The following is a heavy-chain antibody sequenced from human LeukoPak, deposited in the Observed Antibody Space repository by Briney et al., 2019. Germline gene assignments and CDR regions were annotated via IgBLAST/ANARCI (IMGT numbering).Heavy chain of an antibody. CDR3: ARQEVPAAILPVPPDRYYYYYMDV. J-gene: IGHJ6*03. CDR2: INPSGGST. Sequence: ASVKVSCKASGYTFTSYYMHWVRQAPGQGLEWMGIINPSGGSTSYAQKFQGRVTMTRDMSTSTVYMELSSLRSEGTAVYYCARQEVPAAILPVPPDRYYYYYMDVWGKGTTVTASS. CDR1: GYTFTSYY. D-gene: IGHD2-2*02. V-gene: IGHV1-46*01.